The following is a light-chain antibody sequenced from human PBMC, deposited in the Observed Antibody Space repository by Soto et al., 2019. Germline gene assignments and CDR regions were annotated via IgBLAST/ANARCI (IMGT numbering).Light chain of an antibody. CDR3: QQSYSTPRT. CDR2: AAS. V-gene: IGKV1-39*01. J-gene: IGKJ1*01. CDR1: QSISSY. Sequence: DIQMTQSPSSLSASVGDRVTITCRASQSISSYLNWYQQKPRKAPKLLIYAASSLQSVVPSRFSGSGSGTDFTLTISSLQPEDFATYYCQQSYSTPRTFGQGTKVEIK.